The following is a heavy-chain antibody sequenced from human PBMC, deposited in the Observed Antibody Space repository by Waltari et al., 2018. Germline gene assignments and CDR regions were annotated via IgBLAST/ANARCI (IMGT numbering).Heavy chain of an antibody. D-gene: IGHD2-15*01. CDR3: ARVYSPTHHFEY. J-gene: IGHJ4*02. V-gene: IGHV3-30*04. CDR2: ISYDGSNK. Sequence: QVQLVESGGGVVQPGRSLRLSCAASGFTFSSYAMHWVRQAPGKGLEWVAVISYDGSNKYYADSVKGRFTISRDNAKNSLYLQMSSLRAEDTAVYYCARVYSPTHHFEYWGQGTLVTVSS. CDR1: GFTFSSYA.